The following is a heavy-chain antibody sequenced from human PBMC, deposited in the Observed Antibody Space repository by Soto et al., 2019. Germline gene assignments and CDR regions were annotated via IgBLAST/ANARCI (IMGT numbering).Heavy chain of an antibody. CDR1: GFTFSSYA. CDR3: AKDSAEGSIIAAHRPPDY. D-gene: IGHD6-6*01. Sequence: HPGGSLRLSCAASGFTFSSYAMSWVRQAPGKGLEWVSAISGSGGSTYYADSVKGRFTISRDNSENTLYLQMNSLRAEDTAVYYCAKDSAEGSIIAAHRPPDYWGQGTLVTVSS. J-gene: IGHJ4*02. CDR2: ISGSGGST. V-gene: IGHV3-23*01.